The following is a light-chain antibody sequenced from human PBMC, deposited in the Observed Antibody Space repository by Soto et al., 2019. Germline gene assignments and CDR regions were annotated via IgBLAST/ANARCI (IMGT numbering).Light chain of an antibody. Sequence: EVVMTQSPATLSVSPGEGATLSCRASQSISNTLAWYQLRPGQSPRLLIYDAATTATGIPARFSGSGSGTEFTLTISSLQSEDFGVYYCQQYYTRPHTFGQGTKVEIK. CDR2: DAA. CDR1: QSISNT. CDR3: QQYYTRPHT. J-gene: IGKJ1*01. V-gene: IGKV3-15*01.